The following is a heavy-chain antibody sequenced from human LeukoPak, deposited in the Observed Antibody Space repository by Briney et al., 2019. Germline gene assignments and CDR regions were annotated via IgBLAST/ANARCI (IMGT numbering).Heavy chain of an antibody. CDR3: ARLTIFGVVISSLAYFDI. Sequence: PSETLSLTCTVSGGSISSSSYYWGWIRQPPGKGLEWIGSIYYSGSTYYNPSLKSRVTISVDTSKNQFSLKLSSVTAADTAVYYCARLTIFGVVISSLAYFDIWGQGTMVTVSS. CDR2: IYYSGST. D-gene: IGHD3-3*01. J-gene: IGHJ3*02. CDR1: GGSISSSSYY. V-gene: IGHV4-39*07.